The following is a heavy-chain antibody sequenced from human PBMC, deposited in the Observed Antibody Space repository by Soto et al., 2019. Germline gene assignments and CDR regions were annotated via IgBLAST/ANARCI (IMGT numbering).Heavy chain of an antibody. CDR2: INHSGNS. D-gene: IGHD6-6*01. J-gene: IGHJ5*02. V-gene: IGHV4-34*01. CDR1: GWSFSDYY. Sequence: QVNLQQWGAGLLKPSETLSLTCGVYGWSFSDYYWGWIRQPPGKGLEWIGEINHSGNSNYNPSLKSRATISVDTSKNQFPLKLTSVTAADTAVYYCARKLRGLGGSSSSGQDWFDPWGQGNLVTVSS. CDR3: ARKLRGLGGSSSSGQDWFDP.